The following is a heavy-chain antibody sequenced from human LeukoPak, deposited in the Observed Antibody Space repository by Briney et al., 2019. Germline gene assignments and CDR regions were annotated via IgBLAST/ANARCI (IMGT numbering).Heavy chain of an antibody. J-gene: IGHJ4*02. D-gene: IGHD2-15*01. CDR1: GFTFSNAW. CDR3: ARVSCSGGSCYPYYFDY. Sequence: GGSLRLSCAASGFTFSNAWMSRVRQAPGKGLEWVAVIWYDGSNKYYADSVKGRFTISRDNSKNTLYLQMNSLRAEDTAVYYCARVSCSGGSCYPYYFDYWGQGTLVTVSS. CDR2: IWYDGSNK. V-gene: IGHV3-33*08.